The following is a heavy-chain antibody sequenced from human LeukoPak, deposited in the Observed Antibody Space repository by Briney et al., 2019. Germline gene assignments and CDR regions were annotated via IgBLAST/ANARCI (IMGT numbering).Heavy chain of an antibody. Sequence: SETLTLTCAVYGGSFSGYYWSWIRQPPGEGLEWIGEANHSGSTNYNPSLKSRVITSVDTSKNQFSLKLSSVTAADTAVYYCARGDFWSGFRRGWFDPWGQGTLVTVSS. V-gene: IGHV4-34*01. CDR2: ANHSGST. CDR1: GGSFSGYY. J-gene: IGHJ5*02. D-gene: IGHD3-3*01. CDR3: ARGDFWSGFRRGWFDP.